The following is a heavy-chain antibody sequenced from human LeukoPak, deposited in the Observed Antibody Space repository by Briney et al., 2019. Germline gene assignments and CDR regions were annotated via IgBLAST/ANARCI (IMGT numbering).Heavy chain of an antibody. CDR2: IYYTGST. CDR1: GGSTSNSFYY. CDR3: ARRNRYYYFDY. Sequence: SETLSLTCSVSGGSTSNSFYYWGWIRQPPGKGLEWIADIYYTGSTYYNPSLKSRVTISVDTSKNQFSLELSSVTVADTAVYYCARRNRYYYFDYWGQGTLVTVSS. D-gene: IGHD3-9*01. J-gene: IGHJ4*02. V-gene: IGHV4-39*07.